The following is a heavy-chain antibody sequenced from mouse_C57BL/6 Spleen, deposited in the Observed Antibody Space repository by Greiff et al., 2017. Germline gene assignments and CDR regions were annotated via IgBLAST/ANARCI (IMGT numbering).Heavy chain of an antibody. CDR2: IHPSDSDT. CDR3: SILTTVVATAYYFDY. CDR1: GYTFTSYW. J-gene: IGHJ2*01. V-gene: IGHV1-74*01. Sequence: QVQLQQPGAELVKPGASVKVSCKASGYTFTSYWMHWVKQRPGQGLEWIGRIHPSDSDTNYNQKFKGKATLTVDKSSSTAYMQLSSLTSEDSAVYYCSILTTVVATAYYFDYWGQGTTLTVSS. D-gene: IGHD1-1*01.